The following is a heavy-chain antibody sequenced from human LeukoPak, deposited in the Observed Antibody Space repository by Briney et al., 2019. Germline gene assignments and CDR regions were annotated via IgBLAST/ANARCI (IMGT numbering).Heavy chain of an antibody. J-gene: IGHJ5*02. CDR1: GYTFTSYD. V-gene: IGHV1-18*01. D-gene: IGHD4-17*01. CDR3: ARDLNPTVILTTQSHGGWFDP. Sequence: ASVKVSCKASGYTFTSYDINWVRQAPGQGLEWMGWISAYNGNTNYAQKLQGRVTMTTDTSTSTAYMELRSLRSDDTAVYYCARDLNPTVILTTQSHGGWFDPWGQGTLVTVSS. CDR2: ISAYNGNT.